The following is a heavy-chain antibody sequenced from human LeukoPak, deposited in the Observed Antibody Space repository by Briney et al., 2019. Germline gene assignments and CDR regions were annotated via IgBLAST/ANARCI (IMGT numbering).Heavy chain of an antibody. J-gene: IGHJ4*02. CDR2: VEPVRNKL. CDR3: ARDFCILGHCYHDQ. D-gene: IGHD2-21*01. V-gene: IGHV1-69*11. CDR1: GGTFIKYD. Sequence: GASVRVSCKASGGTFIKYDFSWLRQAPGHGPEWMGKVEPVRNKLDYAQKFKGRITITADEPTGTLYLEVTRLTSEDTAVYYCARDFCILGHCYHDQWGQGTLVTVSS.